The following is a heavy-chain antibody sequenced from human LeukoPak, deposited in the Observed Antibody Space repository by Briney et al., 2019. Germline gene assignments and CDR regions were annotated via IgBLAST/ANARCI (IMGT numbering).Heavy chain of an antibody. Sequence: PSETLSLTCTVSGGSISSYYWTWIRQPPGDGLEWIGYIYYSGSTNYNPSLKSRVTISVDTSKNQFSLKLSSVTAADTAVYYCARRGRDYYDSSGYYPLWGQGTLVTVSS. CDR2: IYYSGST. V-gene: IGHV4-59*01. D-gene: IGHD3-22*01. CDR1: GGSISSYY. J-gene: IGHJ4*02. CDR3: ARRGRDYYDSSGYYPL.